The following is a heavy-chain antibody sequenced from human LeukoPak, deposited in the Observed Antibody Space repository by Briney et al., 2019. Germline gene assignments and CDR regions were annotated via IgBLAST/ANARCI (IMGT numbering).Heavy chain of an antibody. V-gene: IGHV4-59*01. D-gene: IGHD1-20*01. Sequence: PSETLSLTCTVSGGSISSYYWSWIRQPPGKGLGWIGYIYYSGSTNYNPSLKSRVTVSVDTSKNQFSLKLSSVTAADTAVYYCARGGGITGIGVFDYWGQGTLVTVSS. CDR1: GGSISSYY. CDR2: IYYSGST. J-gene: IGHJ4*02. CDR3: ARGGGITGIGVFDY.